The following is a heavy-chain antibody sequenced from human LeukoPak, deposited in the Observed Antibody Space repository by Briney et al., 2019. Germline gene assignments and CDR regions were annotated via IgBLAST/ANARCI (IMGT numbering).Heavy chain of an antibody. Sequence: GESLKISCKGSGYSFTSYWIGWVRQMPGKGLEWMGIIYPGDSDTRYSPSFQGQVTISADKSISTAYLQWSSLKASDTAMYYCARLKTSYCSSTSCYNFDYWGQGTLVTVSS. CDR3: ARLKTSYCSSTSCYNFDY. CDR1: GYSFTSYW. V-gene: IGHV5-51*01. CDR2: IYPGDSDT. J-gene: IGHJ4*02. D-gene: IGHD2-2*02.